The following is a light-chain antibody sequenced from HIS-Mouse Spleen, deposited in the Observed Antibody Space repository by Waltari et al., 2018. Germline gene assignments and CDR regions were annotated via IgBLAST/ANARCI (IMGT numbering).Light chain of an antibody. CDR1: SSNIGNNY. V-gene: IGLV1-51*01. Sequence: QSVLTQPPSLSAAPGQKVTISCPGRSSNIGNNYVTWYQQLPGPAPNLLIYDNNKRPSGIPDRFSGSKSGTSATLGITGLQTGDEADYYCGTWDSSLSAGYVFGTGTKVTVL. CDR3: GTWDSSLSAGYV. J-gene: IGLJ1*01. CDR2: DNN.